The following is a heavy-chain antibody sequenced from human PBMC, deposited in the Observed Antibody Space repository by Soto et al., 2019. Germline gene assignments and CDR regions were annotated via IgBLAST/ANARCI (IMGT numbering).Heavy chain of an antibody. CDR3: ARGRXTYYYDSSGYSGWYFDL. Sequence: VASVKVSCKASGGTFSSDGISWVRQAPGQGLEWMGGITLIFRATKYAQKFQGRVTITADESTSTAYMELSSLRSEDTAVYYCARGRXTYYYDSSGYSGWYFDLWGRGTLVTVSS. CDR1: GGTFSSDG. J-gene: IGHJ2*01. D-gene: IGHD3-22*01. V-gene: IGHV1-69*13. CDR2: ITLIFRAT.